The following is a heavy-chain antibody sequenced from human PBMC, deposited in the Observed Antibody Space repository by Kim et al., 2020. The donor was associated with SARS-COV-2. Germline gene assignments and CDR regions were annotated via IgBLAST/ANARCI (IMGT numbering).Heavy chain of an antibody. V-gene: IGHV1-69*04. Sequence: SVKVSCKASGGTFSSYTISWVRQAPGQGLEWMGRIIPILGIANFAQKFQGRVPITADKSTSTAYMELSSLRSEDTAVYYCAREGPRGYSYGYYYYYGMDVWGQGTTVTVSS. D-gene: IGHD5-18*01. CDR1: GGTFSSYT. J-gene: IGHJ6*02. CDR2: IIPILGIA. CDR3: AREGPRGYSYGYYYYYGMDV.